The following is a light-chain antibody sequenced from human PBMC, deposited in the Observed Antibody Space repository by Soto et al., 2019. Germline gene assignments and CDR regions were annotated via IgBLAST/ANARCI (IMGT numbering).Light chain of an antibody. CDR2: GAS. V-gene: IGKV3D-15*01. CDR3: QQYDSWPIT. CDR1: QSVDSN. Sequence: EIVMTQSPGTLSVATGEGATLSCRASQSVDSNLAWYQQKPGQAPRLLIYGASTRATGIPDRFRGSGSGTEFTLTISILQSEDFAVYYCQQYDSWPITFGGGTKVEIK. J-gene: IGKJ4*01.